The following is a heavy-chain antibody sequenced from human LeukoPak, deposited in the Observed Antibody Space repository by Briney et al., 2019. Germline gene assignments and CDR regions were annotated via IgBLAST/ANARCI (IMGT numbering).Heavy chain of an antibody. V-gene: IGHV3-23*01. CDR1: GFTLTSSA. CDR2: ISGRSGTT. D-gene: IGHD2/OR15-2a*01. CDR3: AKVGTVYFPLDF. Sequence: GGSLRLSCVASGFTLTSSAMSWVRQAPGKGLEWVSAISGRSGTTYYADSVKGRFTISRDNSKNTLYLQMNSLRAGDTAVYYCAKVGTVYFPLDFWGQGTLVTVSS. J-gene: IGHJ4*02.